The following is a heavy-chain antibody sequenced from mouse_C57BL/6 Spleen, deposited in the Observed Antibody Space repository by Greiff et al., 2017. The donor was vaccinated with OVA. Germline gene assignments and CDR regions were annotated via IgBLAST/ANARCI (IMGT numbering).Heavy chain of an antibody. CDR3: ARMGTTVSYCDY. V-gene: IGHV1-43*01. J-gene: IGHJ2*01. D-gene: IGHD1-1*01. CDR1: GYSFTGYY. Sequence: VQLQQSGPELVKPGASVKISCKASGYSFTGYYMHWVKQSSEKSLEWIGEINPSTGGTSYNQKFKGKATLTVDKSSSTAYMQLKSLTSEDSAVYYCARMGTTVSYCDYWGQGTTLTVSS. CDR2: INPSTGGT.